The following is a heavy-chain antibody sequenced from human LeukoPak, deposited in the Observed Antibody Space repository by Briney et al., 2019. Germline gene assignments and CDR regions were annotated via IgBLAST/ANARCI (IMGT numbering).Heavy chain of an antibody. Sequence: GGSLRLSCTASGFTFSSYTMSWVPQAPGKGLEWLSSISSRSSYMHYADSLKGRFTISRDNAKNSVHLQMNSLRAEDTSVYYCARAMTDSGYDGSFDCWGQGTLVSVSS. CDR1: GFTFSSYT. V-gene: IGHV3-21*01. J-gene: IGHJ4*02. CDR3: ARAMTDSGYDGSFDC. CDR2: ISSRSSYM. D-gene: IGHD5-12*01.